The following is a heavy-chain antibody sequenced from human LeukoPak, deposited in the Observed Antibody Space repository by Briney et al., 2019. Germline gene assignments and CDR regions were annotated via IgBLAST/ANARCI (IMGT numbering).Heavy chain of an antibody. CDR1: GFIFSNYA. Sequence: GGSLRLSCAASGFIFSNYAMSWVRQVPGRGLEGVSSISSRGDSTYVADSVKGPFTISRDNYKNSLYLQMNTVTAEDTAVYYCVQGPRPDITVAHTVENWGQGTLVTAS. D-gene: IGHD6-19*01. CDR2: ISSRGDST. V-gene: IGHV3-23*01. J-gene: IGHJ4*02. CDR3: VQGPRPDITVAHTVEN.